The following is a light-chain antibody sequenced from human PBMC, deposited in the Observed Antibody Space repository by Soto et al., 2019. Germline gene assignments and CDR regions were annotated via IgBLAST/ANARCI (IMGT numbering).Light chain of an antibody. J-gene: IGLJ2*01. CDR3: SSYGGFNNVL. CDR1: SSDVGGYNY. CDR2: EVT. V-gene: IGLV2-8*01. Sequence: QSALTQPPSASGSPGQSVIISCTGTSSDVGGYNYVSWYQQHPGKAPKLIIYEVTKRPSGVPYRFSGSKSGYTAFLTVSGLQTEDEADYYCSSYGGFNNVLFGGGTKLTVL.